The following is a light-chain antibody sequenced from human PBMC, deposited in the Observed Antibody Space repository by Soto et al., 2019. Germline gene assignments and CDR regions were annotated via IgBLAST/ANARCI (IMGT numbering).Light chain of an antibody. CDR2: KAS. J-gene: IGKJ1*01. CDR1: QSISNW. CDR3: QQYNSNSRT. V-gene: IGKV1-5*03. Sequence: DIPMTQSPSTLSASIGDTVTITCRASQSISNWVAWYLQKPGKAPKILIYKASNLVSGVPLRFSGSASGTEFTLTITTLQPDDFATYYCQQYNSNSRTFGQVTKVEIK.